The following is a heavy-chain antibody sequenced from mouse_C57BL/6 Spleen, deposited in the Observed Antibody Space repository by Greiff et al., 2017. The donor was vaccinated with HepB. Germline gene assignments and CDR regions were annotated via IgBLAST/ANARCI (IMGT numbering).Heavy chain of an antibody. J-gene: IGHJ3*01. CDR3: ARGTPAWFAY. CDR2: INPNNGGT. V-gene: IGHV1-18*01. CDR1: GYTFTDYN. Sequence: VHVKQSGPELVKPGASVKIPCKASGYTFTDYNMDWVKQSHGKSLEWIGDINPNNGGTIYNQKFKGKATLTVDKSSSTAYMELRSLTSEDTAVYYCARGTPAWFAYWGQGTLVTVSA. D-gene: IGHD3-3*01.